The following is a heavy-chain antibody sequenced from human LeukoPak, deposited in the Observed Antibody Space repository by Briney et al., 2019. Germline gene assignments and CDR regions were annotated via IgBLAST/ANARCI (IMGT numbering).Heavy chain of an antibody. D-gene: IGHD2-15*01. CDR2: IYYRVST. Sequence: SETLSLTCTVSGGSISSYYWSWIRQPPGKGLEWIGYIYYRVSTNYNPSLKSRVTISVDTSKNQFSLKLSSVTAADTAVYYCARDEVEYCSGGSCYGWFDPWGQGTLVTVSS. J-gene: IGHJ5*02. CDR3: ARDEVEYCSGGSCYGWFDP. V-gene: IGHV4-59*01. CDR1: GGSISSYY.